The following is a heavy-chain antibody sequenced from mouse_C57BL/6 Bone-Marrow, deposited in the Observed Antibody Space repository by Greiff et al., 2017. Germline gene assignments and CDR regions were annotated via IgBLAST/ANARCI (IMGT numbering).Heavy chain of an antibody. D-gene: IGHD1-1*01. J-gene: IGHJ1*03. V-gene: IGHV1-9*01. CDR3: ARWDPHSYGSSYWYFEV. CDR2: ILPGSGST. Sequence: VQLQQSGAELMKPGASVKLSCKATGYTFTGYWIEWVKQRPGHGLEWIGEILPGSGSTNYNEKFKGKATFTADTSSNTAYMQLSSLTTEDSAIYYCARWDPHSYGSSYWYFEVWGTGTTVTVSS. CDR1: GYTFTGYW.